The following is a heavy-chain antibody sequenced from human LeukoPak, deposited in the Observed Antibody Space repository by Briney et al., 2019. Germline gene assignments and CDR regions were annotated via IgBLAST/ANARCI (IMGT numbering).Heavy chain of an antibody. V-gene: IGHV4-30-2*01. D-gene: IGHD2-2*01. Sequence: SQTLSLTCTVSGGSISSGGYYWSWIRQPPGKGLEWIGEINHSGSTNYNPSLKSRVTISVDTSKNQFSLKLSSVTAADTAVYYCARGPRRVPAANTRAAYYGMDVWGHGTTVTVSS. CDR1: GGSISSGGYY. J-gene: IGHJ6*02. CDR2: INHSGST. CDR3: ARGPRRVPAANTRAAYYGMDV.